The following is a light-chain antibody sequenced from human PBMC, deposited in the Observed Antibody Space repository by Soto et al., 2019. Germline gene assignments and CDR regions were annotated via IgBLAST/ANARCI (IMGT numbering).Light chain of an antibody. CDR3: QQSYSTPLT. Sequence: DIQMTQFPSSLSASVGDRVTITCRASQSVSSYLNWYQQKPGKAPKLLIFAASSLQSGVPSRFSGSGSGTDFTLTISSLQPEDLETYYCQQSYSTPLTFGGGTKVDIK. CDR1: QSVSSY. V-gene: IGKV1-39*01. CDR2: AAS. J-gene: IGKJ4*01.